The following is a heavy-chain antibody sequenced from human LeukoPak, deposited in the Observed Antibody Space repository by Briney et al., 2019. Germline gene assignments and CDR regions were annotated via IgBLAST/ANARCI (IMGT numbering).Heavy chain of an antibody. CDR3: ARENYYGSGCDF. CDR2: IYYHGNNK. D-gene: IGHD3-10*01. J-gene: IGHJ4*02. Sequence: GGSLRLSCAASGLSFSNYGMHWVRQAPGKGLEWVAFIYYHGNNKTYADFVKGRFTISRDNSKNTLFLQMNSLRAEDTAVYYCARENYYGSGCDFWGQGSLVTVSS. CDR1: GLSFSNYG. V-gene: IGHV3-30*02.